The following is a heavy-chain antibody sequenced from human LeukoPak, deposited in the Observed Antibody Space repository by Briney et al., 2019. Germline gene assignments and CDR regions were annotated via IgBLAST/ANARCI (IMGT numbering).Heavy chain of an antibody. V-gene: IGHV3-21*01. CDR2: ISSSSSYI. Sequence: GGSLRLSCSASGFAFSNYRMTWVRQAPGKGLEWVSSISSSSSYIYYADSVKGRFTISRDNAKNSLYLQMNSLRAEDTAVYYCARDSDSSGYCDYWGQGTLVTVSS. CDR3: ARDSDSSGYCDY. CDR1: GFAFSNYR. D-gene: IGHD3-22*01. J-gene: IGHJ4*02.